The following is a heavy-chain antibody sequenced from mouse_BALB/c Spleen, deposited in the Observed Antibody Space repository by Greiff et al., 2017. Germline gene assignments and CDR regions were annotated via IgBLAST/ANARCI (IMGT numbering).Heavy chain of an antibody. CDR1: GFTFSSYG. CDR3: ARDYGYGRFAY. CDR2: INSNGGST. V-gene: IGHV5-6-3*01. Sequence: VQLKESGGGLVQPGGSLKLSCAASGFTFSSYGMSWVRQTPDQRLELVATINSNGGSTYYPDSVKGRFTISRDNAKNTLYLQMSSLKSEDTAMYYCARDYGYGRFAYWGQGTLVTVSA. D-gene: IGHD1-2*01. J-gene: IGHJ3*01.